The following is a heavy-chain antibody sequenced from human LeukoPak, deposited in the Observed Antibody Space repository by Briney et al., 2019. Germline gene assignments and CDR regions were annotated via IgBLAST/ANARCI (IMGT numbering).Heavy chain of an antibody. Sequence: VGSLRLSCAASGFTFDDYGMTWVRQAPGKGLEWVSGINWNGGRTGYADSVKGRFTISRDNAKNSLYLQMNSLRAEDTALYYCAREGVQRAVAGTCFDPWGQGTLVTVSS. V-gene: IGHV3-20*04. D-gene: IGHD6-19*01. CDR1: GFTFDDYG. J-gene: IGHJ5*02. CDR3: AREGVQRAVAGTCFDP. CDR2: INWNGGRT.